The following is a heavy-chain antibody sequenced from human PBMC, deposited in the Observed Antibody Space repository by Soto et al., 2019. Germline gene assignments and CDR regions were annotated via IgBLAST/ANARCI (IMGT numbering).Heavy chain of an antibody. V-gene: IGHV3-21*01. CDR1: AFTFSSYS. CDR2: ISSSSSYI. D-gene: IGHD3-22*01. J-gene: IGHJ5*02. Sequence: GGSLRLSCAASAFTFSSYSMNWVRHAPGKGLEWISSISSSSSYIYYADSVKGRFTISRDNAKNSLYLQMNSLRAEDTAVYYCARVLTRYYDTSGYYSSWGQGTLVTVSS. CDR3: ARVLTRYYDTSGYYSS.